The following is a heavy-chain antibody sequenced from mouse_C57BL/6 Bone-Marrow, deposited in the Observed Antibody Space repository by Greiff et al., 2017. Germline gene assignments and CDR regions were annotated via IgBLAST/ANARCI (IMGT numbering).Heavy chain of an antibody. CDR3: ARTENYDGSSCVYYYAMDY. CDR1: GFTFSSYG. Sequence: EVKLVESGGDLVKPGGSLKLSCAASGFTFSSYGMSWVRQTPDKRLEWVATISSGGSSTYYPDSVKGRFTISRDNAKNTLSLQMSSLKSEDTAMYYCARTENYDGSSCVYYYAMDYWGQGTSVTVSS. V-gene: IGHV5-6*01. CDR2: ISSGGSST. J-gene: IGHJ4*01. D-gene: IGHD1-1*01.